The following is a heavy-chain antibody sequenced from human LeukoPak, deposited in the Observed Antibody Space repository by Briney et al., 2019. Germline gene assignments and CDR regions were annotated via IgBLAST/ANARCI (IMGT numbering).Heavy chain of an antibody. CDR1: GGSISSYY. Sequence: SETLSLTCTVSGGSISSYYWSWIRQPPGKGLEWIGYIYYSGSTNYNPSLKSRVTISVDTPKNQFSLKLSSVTAADTAVYYCARALADDYSNWFDPWGQGTLVTVSS. CDR3: ARALADDYSNWFDP. D-gene: IGHD4-11*01. CDR2: IYYSGST. J-gene: IGHJ5*02. V-gene: IGHV4-59*01.